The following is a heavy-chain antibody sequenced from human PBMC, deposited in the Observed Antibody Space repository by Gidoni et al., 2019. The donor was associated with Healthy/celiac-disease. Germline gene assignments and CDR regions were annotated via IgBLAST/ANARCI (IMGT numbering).Heavy chain of an antibody. CDR2: IRSKANSYAT. CDR3: TRWKLERRPFYYYYMDV. CDR1: GFTFSGSA. D-gene: IGHD1-1*01. J-gene: IGHJ6*03. Sequence: EVQLVESGGGLVQPGVSLKLSCAASGFTFSGSAMHWVRQASGKGLEWVGRIRSKANSYATAYAASVKGRFTISRDDSKNTAYLQMNSLKTEDTAVYYCTRWKLERRPFYYYYMDVWGKGTTVTVSS. V-gene: IGHV3-73*02.